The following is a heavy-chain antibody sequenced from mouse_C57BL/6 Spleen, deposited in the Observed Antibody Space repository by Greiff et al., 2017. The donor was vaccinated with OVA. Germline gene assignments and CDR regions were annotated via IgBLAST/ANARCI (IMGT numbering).Heavy chain of an antibody. J-gene: IGHJ3*01. Sequence: VKLQQPGAELVMPGASVKLSCKASGYTFTSYWMHWVKQRPGQGLEWIGEIDPSDSYTNYNQKFKGKSTLTVDKSSSTAYMQLSSLTSEDSAVYYCARIYYGNYAWFAYWGQGTLVTVSA. CDR1: GYTFTSYW. V-gene: IGHV1-69*01. CDR3: ARIYYGNYAWFAY. D-gene: IGHD2-1*01. CDR2: IDPSDSYT.